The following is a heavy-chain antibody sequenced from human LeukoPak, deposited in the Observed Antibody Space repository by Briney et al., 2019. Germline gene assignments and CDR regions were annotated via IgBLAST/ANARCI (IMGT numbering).Heavy chain of an antibody. D-gene: IGHD5-24*01. CDR3: AGSRWLQPDY. CDR1: GGSISSYY. CDR2: IYYSGST. V-gene: IGHV4-59*01. Sequence: SETLSLTCTVSGGSISSYYWSWIRQPPGQGLEWIGYIYYSGSTNYNPSLKSRVTISVDTSKNQFSLKLSSVTAADTAVYYCAGSRWLQPDYWGQGTLVTVSS. J-gene: IGHJ4*02.